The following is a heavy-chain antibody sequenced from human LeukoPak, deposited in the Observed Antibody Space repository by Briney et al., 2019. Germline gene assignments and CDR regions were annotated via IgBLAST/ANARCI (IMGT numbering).Heavy chain of an antibody. V-gene: IGHV3-48*04. CDR3: ARVQWELRRAFDI. Sequence: GGSLRLSCAASGXTFSSYSMNWVRQAPGKGLEWVSYISSSGSTIYYADSVKGRFTISRDNAKNSLYLQMNSLRAEDTAVYYCARVQWELRRAFDIWGQGTMVTVSS. CDR2: ISSSGSTI. J-gene: IGHJ3*02. D-gene: IGHD1-26*01. CDR1: GXTFSSYS.